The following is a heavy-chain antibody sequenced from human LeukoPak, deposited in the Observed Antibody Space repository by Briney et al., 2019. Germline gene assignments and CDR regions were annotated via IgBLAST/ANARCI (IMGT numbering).Heavy chain of an antibody. Sequence: GGTLRLSCAASGFTFSSYGMSWVRQAPGKGLEWVSGISGNSGTTYYADSVKGRFTISRDNSKNTLYLQMNSLRAEDRAVYYRARGAHFYDSSGDWDDGGEAFDIWGQGTMVTVSS. CDR1: GFTFSSYG. D-gene: IGHD3-22*01. J-gene: IGHJ3*02. CDR3: ARGAHFYDSSGDWDDGGEAFDI. V-gene: IGHV3-23*01. CDR2: ISGNSGTT.